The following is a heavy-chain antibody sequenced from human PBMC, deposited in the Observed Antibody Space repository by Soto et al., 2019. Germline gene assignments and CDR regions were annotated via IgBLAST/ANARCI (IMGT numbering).Heavy chain of an antibody. J-gene: IGHJ6*02. V-gene: IGHV4-59*01. CDR3: ASNTYAYGDSNF. CDR1: GGSITSYY. Sequence: QVQLQESGPGLVKPSETLSLTCTVSGGSITSYYWSWIRQPPGKGLEWIGYIYYSGSTNYNPSLKSRGTISIDTSKNQCSLKLISVTAADTAVYYCASNTYAYGDSNFWGQGTTVTVSS. D-gene: IGHD4-17*01. CDR2: IYYSGST.